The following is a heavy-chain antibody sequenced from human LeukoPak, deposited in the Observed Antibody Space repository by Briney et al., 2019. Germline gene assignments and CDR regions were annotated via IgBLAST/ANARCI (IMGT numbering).Heavy chain of an antibody. D-gene: IGHD5-18*01. CDR1: GFTFDDYA. V-gene: IGHV3-9*01. J-gene: IGHJ4*02. Sequence: GGSLRLSCAASGFTFDDYAMHWVRQAPGKGLEWVSGISWNSGSIGYADSVKGRFTMSRANAKNSLYLQLNSLRAEDTALYYCAKGSYGYSFAYWGRGTLVTVSS. CDR2: ISWNSGSI. CDR3: AKGSYGYSFAY.